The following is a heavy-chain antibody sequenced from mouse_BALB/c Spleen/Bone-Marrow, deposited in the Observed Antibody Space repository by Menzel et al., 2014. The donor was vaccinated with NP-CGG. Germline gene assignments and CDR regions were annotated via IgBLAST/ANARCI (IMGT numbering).Heavy chain of an antibody. V-gene: IGHV14-3*02. CDR2: IDPANGNT. D-gene: IGHD1-1*01. Sequence: VQLQQSGAELVKPGASVKLSCTASGFNIKDTYMHWVKQRPGQGLEWIGRIDPANGNTKYDPKFQGKATITADTSSNTAYLQLSSLTSEDTAVYYCATLTTVVDAMDYWGQGTSVTVSS. CDR1: GFNIKDTY. CDR3: ATLTTVVDAMDY. J-gene: IGHJ4*01.